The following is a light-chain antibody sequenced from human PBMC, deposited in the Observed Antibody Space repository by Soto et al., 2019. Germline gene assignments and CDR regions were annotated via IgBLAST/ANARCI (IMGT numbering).Light chain of an antibody. CDR3: QQSYSTPLT. CDR1: QSTSNY. V-gene: IGKV1-39*01. CDR2: AAS. Sequence: DIQMTQSPSSLSASVGDRVTITCRASQSTSNYLNWYQQKPGKTPKILIYAASSLQSGVPSRFSGSGSGTDFTLTISSLQPEDFATYYCQQSYSTPLTFGGGTKVEIK. J-gene: IGKJ4*01.